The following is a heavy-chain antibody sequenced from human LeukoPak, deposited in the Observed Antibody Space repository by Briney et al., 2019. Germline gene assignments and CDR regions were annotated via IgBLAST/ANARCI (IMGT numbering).Heavy chain of an antibody. J-gene: IGHJ5*02. D-gene: IGHD3-3*01. CDR1: GYTFTSYG. CDR3: AREPYYDFWSGYYNNWFDP. Sequence: GASVKVSCKASGYTFTSYGISWVRQAPGQGLEWMGWISAYNGNTNYAQKLQGRVTMTTDTSTSTAYMELRSLRSDDTAVYYSAREPYYDFWSGYYNNWFDPWGQGTLVTVSS. V-gene: IGHV1-18*01. CDR2: ISAYNGNT.